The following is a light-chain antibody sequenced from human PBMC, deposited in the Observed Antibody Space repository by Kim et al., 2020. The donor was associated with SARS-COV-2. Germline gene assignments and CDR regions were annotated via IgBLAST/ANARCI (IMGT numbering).Light chain of an antibody. J-gene: IGKJ4*01. CDR3: QQYYTWSALT. V-gene: IGKV3D-15*01. CDR2: DAS. CDR1: QSVRSS. Sequence: SPWERATLSCRASQSVRSSLAWYQQKPGQAPRLLIYDASIRAAGVPARFTGSGSGTEFTLTISSLQSEDFAIYFCQQYYTWSALTFGGGTKVEI.